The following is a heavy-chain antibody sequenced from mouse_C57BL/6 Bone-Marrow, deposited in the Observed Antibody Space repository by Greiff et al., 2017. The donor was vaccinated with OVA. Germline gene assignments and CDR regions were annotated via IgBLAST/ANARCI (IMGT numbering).Heavy chain of an antibody. CDR1: GFTFSDYG. CDR3: ARSCDGYFYCDY. CDR2: ISSGSSTI. D-gene: IGHD2-3*01. Sequence: EVQVVESGGGLVKPGGSLKLSCAASGFTFSDYGMHWVRQAPEKGLEWVAYISSGSSTIYYADTVKDRYTISRDHAKKPLFLQMTSLRSEETAMYYCARSCDGYFYCDYWGQGTTLTVSS. J-gene: IGHJ2*01. V-gene: IGHV5-17*01.